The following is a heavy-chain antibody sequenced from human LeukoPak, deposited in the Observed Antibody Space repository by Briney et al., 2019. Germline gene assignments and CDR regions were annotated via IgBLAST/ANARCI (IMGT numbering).Heavy chain of an antibody. CDR2: IIPIFGTA. CDR3: ARKTYYYDSSGYYPLDY. V-gene: IGHV1-69*13. CDR1: GYTFTGYY. J-gene: IGHJ4*02. Sequence: ASVKVSCKASGYTFTGYYMHWVRQAPGQGLEWMGGIIPIFGTANYAQKFQGRVTITADESTSTAYMELSSLRSEDTAVYYCARKTYYYDSSGYYPLDYWGQGTLVTVSS. D-gene: IGHD3-22*01.